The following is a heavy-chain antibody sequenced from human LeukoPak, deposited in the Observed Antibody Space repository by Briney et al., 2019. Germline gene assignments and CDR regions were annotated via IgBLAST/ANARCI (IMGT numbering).Heavy chain of an antibody. CDR2: LSDSAGGT. CDR1: GITLSNYG. V-gene: IGHV3-23*01. Sequence: GGSLRLSCGVSGITLSNYGMSWVRQAPGKGLEWVAGLSDSAGGTNYADSVKGRFTISRDNAKNSLYLQMNSLRAEDTAVYYCARGRTTAFDYWGQGTLVTVSS. J-gene: IGHJ4*02. D-gene: IGHD1-7*01. CDR3: ARGRTTAFDY.